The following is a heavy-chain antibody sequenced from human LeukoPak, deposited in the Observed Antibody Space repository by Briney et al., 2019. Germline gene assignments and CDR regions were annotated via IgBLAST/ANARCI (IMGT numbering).Heavy chain of an antibody. D-gene: IGHD4-23*01. Sequence: PGGSLRLSCAASGFTFSSYAMHWVRQAPGKGLEWVSYISGSSSRIYYADSVKGRFTISRDNAKTSLYLQMNSLRAEDTAVYYCARAPPDYGGYTNDYWGQGTLVTVSS. J-gene: IGHJ4*02. V-gene: IGHV3-48*01. CDR1: GFTFSSYA. CDR2: ISGSSSRI. CDR3: ARAPPDYGGYTNDY.